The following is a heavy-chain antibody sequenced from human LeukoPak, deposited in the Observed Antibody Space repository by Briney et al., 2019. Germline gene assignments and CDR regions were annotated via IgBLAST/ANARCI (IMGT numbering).Heavy chain of an antibody. CDR1: GGSISSYY. J-gene: IGHJ4*02. Sequence: TSETLSLTCTVSGGSISSYYWSWIRQPPGKGLEWIGYIYYSGSTTYNPSLKSRVTISVDTSKSQFSLRLSSVTAEDTAVYYCASLSDYYDSSGYQLLPYYFDYWGQGTLVTVSS. CDR3: ASLSDYYDSSGYQLLPYYFDY. V-gene: IGHV4-59*01. CDR2: IYYSGST. D-gene: IGHD3-22*01.